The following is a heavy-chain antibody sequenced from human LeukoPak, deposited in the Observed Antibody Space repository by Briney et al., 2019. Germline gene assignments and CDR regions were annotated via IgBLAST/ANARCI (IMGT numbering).Heavy chain of an antibody. D-gene: IGHD6-13*01. CDR1: GGSIRSHY. V-gene: IGHV4-59*11. Sequence: PSETLSLTCTVSGGSIRSHYWSWIRQSPGRRLEWIGYIYYSGSTNYNPSLKSRVTISVDTSKNQFSLKLTSVTAADTAVYYCATGYSSTWYYFDYWGQGTLVTVSS. J-gene: IGHJ4*02. CDR2: IYYSGST. CDR3: ATGYSSTWYYFDY.